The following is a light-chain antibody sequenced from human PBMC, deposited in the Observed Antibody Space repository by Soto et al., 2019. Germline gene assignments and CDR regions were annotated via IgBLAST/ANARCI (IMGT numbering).Light chain of an antibody. J-gene: IGKJ1*01. CDR1: QTVSRN. CDR2: DIS. Sequence: EVVMTQSPATLSVSPGERATLSCRASQTVSRNLAWYQQRPGQAPRLLIYDISNRAAGVPARFSGGGSGTEFTLIITSLQSEDSAVYYCQHYIDWPPTWPFGQGGKVDIK. V-gene: IGKV3-15*01. CDR3: QHYIDWPPTWP.